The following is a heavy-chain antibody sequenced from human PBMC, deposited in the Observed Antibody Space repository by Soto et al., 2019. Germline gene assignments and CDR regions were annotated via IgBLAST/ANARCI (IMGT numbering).Heavy chain of an antibody. D-gene: IGHD2-2*01. CDR1: GGTFSSYA. J-gene: IGHJ6*02. Sequence: QVQLVQSGAEVKKPGSSVKVSCKASGGTFSSYAISWVRQAPGQGLEWMGGVIPIFGTANYAQKFQGRVTITADESTSTADMELSSLRSEDTAVYYCAKQDCSSTSCYRYYYYYGMDVWGQGTTVTVSS. CDR3: AKQDCSSTSCYRYYYYYGMDV. CDR2: VIPIFGTA. V-gene: IGHV1-69*01.